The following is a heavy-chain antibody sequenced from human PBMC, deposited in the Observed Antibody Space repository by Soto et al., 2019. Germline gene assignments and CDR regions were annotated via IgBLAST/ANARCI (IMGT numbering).Heavy chain of an antibody. D-gene: IGHD2-8*02. Sequence: EVQLVESGGGLVQPGGSLRLSCAASGFTFSSYWMHWVRQAPGQGLVWVSCIKTDGSDTRYADSVKGRFTISRDNAENILYLQMNSLRAEDTAVYYCARDFKDLVWGQGTLVTVSS. J-gene: IGHJ4*02. CDR3: ARDFKDLV. CDR2: IKTDGSDT. CDR1: GFTFSSYW. V-gene: IGHV3-74*01.